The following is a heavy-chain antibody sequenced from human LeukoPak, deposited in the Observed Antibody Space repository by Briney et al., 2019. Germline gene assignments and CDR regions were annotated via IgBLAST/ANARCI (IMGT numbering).Heavy chain of an antibody. Sequence: GGSLRLSCAASGFTFDDYAMHWVRHAPGKGLEWVSGISWNSGSIGYADSVKGRFTISRDNAKNSLYLQMNSLRAEDTALYYCAKGINYYGSGSRIGGGFDYWGQGTLVTVSS. CDR2: ISWNSGSI. CDR3: AKGINYYGSGSRIGGGFDY. V-gene: IGHV3-9*01. CDR1: GFTFDDYA. D-gene: IGHD3-10*01. J-gene: IGHJ4*02.